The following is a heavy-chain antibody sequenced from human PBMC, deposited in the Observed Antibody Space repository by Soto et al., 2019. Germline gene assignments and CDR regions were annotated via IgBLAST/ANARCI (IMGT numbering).Heavy chain of an antibody. CDR3: NIRSYYYMDV. CDR2: MNPNSGNT. Sequence: ASVKVSCKASGYPFTSYGSNWVRQATGQGLEWMGWMNPNSGNTGYAQKFQGRVTMTRNTSISTAYMELSSLRSEDTAVYYCNIRSYYYMDVWGKGTTVTVSS. CDR1: GYPFTSYG. J-gene: IGHJ6*03. V-gene: IGHV1-8*01. D-gene: IGHD2-2*02.